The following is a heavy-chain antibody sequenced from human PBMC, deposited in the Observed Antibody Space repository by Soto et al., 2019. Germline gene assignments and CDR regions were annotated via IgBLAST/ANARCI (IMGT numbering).Heavy chain of an antibody. CDR2: INHSGST. V-gene: IGHV4-34*01. CDR3: ARGPSYYYGSGSYRNRKNWFDP. J-gene: IGHJ5*02. CDR1: GGSFSGYY. D-gene: IGHD3-10*01. Sequence: SETMSLTCAVYGGSFSGYYWSWTRQPPGKGLEWIGEINHSGSTNYNPSLKSRVTISVDTSKNQFSLKLSSVTAADTAVYYCARGPSYYYGSGSYRNRKNWFDPWGQGTLVTVSS.